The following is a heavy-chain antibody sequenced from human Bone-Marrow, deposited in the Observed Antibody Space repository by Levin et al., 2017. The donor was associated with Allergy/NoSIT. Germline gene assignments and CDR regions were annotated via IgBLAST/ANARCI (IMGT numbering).Heavy chain of an antibody. CDR1: GFTFSSYA. V-gene: IGHV3-23*01. J-gene: IGHJ4*02. D-gene: IGHD3-22*01. Sequence: GESLKISCAASGFTFSSYAMSWVRQAPGKGLEWVSAISGSGGSTYYADSVKGRFTISRDNSKNTLYLQMNSLRAEDTAVYYCAKVLHYYDREYFDYWGQGTLVTVSS. CDR3: AKVLHYYDREYFDY. CDR2: ISGSGGST.